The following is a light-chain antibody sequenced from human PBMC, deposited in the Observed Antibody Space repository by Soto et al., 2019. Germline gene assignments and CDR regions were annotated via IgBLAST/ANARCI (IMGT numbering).Light chain of an antibody. CDR3: SSYGGSNTFGV. V-gene: IGLV2-8*01. CDR1: SSDVGGYNY. Sequence: QSVLTQPPSASGSLGQAVTISCTGTSSDVGGYNYVSWYQQHPGKAPILMIYEVSKRPSGVPDRFSGSKSGNTASLTVSGLQAEDEADYYCSSYGGSNTFGVFGTGTQLTVL. J-gene: IGLJ1*01. CDR2: EVS.